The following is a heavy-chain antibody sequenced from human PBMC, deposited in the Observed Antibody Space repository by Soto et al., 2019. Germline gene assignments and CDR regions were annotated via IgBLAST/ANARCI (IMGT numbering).Heavy chain of an antibody. D-gene: IGHD3-3*01. CDR3: ARALGPWSGYYWFDP. CDR1: GGSISSYY. J-gene: IGHJ5*02. Sequence: SETLSLTCTVSGGSISSYYWSWIRQPPGKGLEWIGYIYYSGSTNYNPSLKSRVTISVDTSKNQFSLKLSSVTAADTAVYYCARALGPWSGYYWFDPWGQGTLVTVSS. CDR2: IYYSGST. V-gene: IGHV4-59*01.